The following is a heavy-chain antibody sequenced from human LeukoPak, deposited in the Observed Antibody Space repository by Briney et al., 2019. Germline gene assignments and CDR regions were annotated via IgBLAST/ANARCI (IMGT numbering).Heavy chain of an antibody. D-gene: IGHD3-10*01. CDR1: GGTFSSYA. CDR2: IIPILGIA. V-gene: IGHV1-69*04. CDR3: ARELKRGCCWFDP. J-gene: IGHJ5*02. Sequence: SVKVSCKASGGTFSSYAISWVRQAPGQGLEWMGRIIPILGIANYAQKFRGRVTITADKSTSTAYMELSSLRSEDTAVYYCARELKRGCCWFDPWGQGTLVTVSS.